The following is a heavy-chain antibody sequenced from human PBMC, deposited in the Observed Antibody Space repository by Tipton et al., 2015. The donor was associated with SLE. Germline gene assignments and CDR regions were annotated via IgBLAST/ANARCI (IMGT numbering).Heavy chain of an antibody. J-gene: IGHJ2*01. Sequence: SLRLSCAASGFTFSSSSMNWVRQAPGKGLEWVANIKQDGSEKYYADSVKGRFTISRDNAENSLYLQMNSLRAEDTAVYYCASPPYYGSGSYRPYWYFDLWGRGTLVTVSS. CDR3: ASPPYYGSGSYRPYWYFDL. D-gene: IGHD3-10*01. V-gene: IGHV3-7*01. CDR1: GFTFSSSS. CDR2: IKQDGSEK.